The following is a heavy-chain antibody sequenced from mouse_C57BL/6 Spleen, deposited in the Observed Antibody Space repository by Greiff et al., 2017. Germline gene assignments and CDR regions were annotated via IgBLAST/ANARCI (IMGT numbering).Heavy chain of an antibody. Sequence: QVQLKQPGAELVRPGTSVKLSCKASGYTFTSYWMHWVKQRPGQGLEWIGVIDPSDSYTNYNQKFKGKATLTVDTSSSTAYMQLSSLTSEDSAVYYCARSGYYGSSHYWGQGTTLTVSS. CDR1: GYTFTSYW. CDR3: ARSGYYGSSHY. V-gene: IGHV1-59*01. D-gene: IGHD1-1*01. J-gene: IGHJ2*01. CDR2: IDPSDSYT.